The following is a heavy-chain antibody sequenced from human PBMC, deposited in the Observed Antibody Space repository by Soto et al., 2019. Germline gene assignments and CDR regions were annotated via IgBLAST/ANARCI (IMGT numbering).Heavy chain of an antibody. V-gene: IGHV3-30*03. CDR2: ISYDGSKK. CDR1: GFSFGSHG. D-gene: IGHD3-22*01. J-gene: IGHJ4*02. CDR3: ARGNSGYYVM. Sequence: QVQLVESGGGVVQPGMSLRLSCEASGFSFGSHGMHWVRQVPGKGLEWVALISYDGSKKYYADSVKGRLTVSRDNSKNTLDLQMTSLRLEDTAVDYWARGNSGYYVMWGQGPLVTVSS.